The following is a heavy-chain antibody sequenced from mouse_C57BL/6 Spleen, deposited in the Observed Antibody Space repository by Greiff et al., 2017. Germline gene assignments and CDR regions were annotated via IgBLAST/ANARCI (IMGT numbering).Heavy chain of an antibody. CDR3: FYYYYSQRYFDV. J-gene: IGHJ1*03. CDR2: INPSSGYT. CDR1: GYTFTSYW. Sequence: VQLQQSGAELAKPGASVKLSCKASGYTFTSYWMHWVKQRPGQGLEWIGYINPSSGYTKYNQKFKDKANLTADKSSSTAYMQMSSLTYKDSAVYYCFYYYYSQRYFDVWGTGTTVTVSS. D-gene: IGHD1-1*01. V-gene: IGHV1-7*01.